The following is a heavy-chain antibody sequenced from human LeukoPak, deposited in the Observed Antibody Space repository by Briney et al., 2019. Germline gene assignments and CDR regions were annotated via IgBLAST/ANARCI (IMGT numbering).Heavy chain of an antibody. CDR2: VNLQGST. CDR1: GGSISSSSVY. CDR3: AREGGPYRPLDY. J-gene: IGHJ4*02. V-gene: IGHV4-39*07. Sequence: PSETLSLTCTVSGGSISSSSVYWSWVRQPPGKGLEWIGEVNLQGSTNYNPSLMGRVAIAVDTSENHISLQLTSVTAADTAVYYCAREGGPYRPLDYSGQGTLVTVSS.